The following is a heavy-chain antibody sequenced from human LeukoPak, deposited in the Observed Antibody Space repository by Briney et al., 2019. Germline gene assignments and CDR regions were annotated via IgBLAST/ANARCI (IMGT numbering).Heavy chain of an antibody. Sequence: ASVKVSCKASGGTFSSYAISWVRQAPGQGLEWMGGIIPIFGTANYAQKFQGRVTITADESTSTAFMELSSLRSEDTAVYYCARELPLDYYGMDVWGQGTTVTVSS. CDR1: GGTFSSYA. V-gene: IGHV1-69*13. CDR2: IIPIFGTA. D-gene: IGHD2-21*02. J-gene: IGHJ6*02. CDR3: ARELPLDYYGMDV.